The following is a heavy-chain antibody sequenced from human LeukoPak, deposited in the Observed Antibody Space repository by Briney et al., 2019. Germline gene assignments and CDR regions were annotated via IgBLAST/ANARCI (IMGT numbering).Heavy chain of an antibody. CDR3: ASLPSGSGSYHYYFDY. CDR1: GFTFSSYA. V-gene: IGHV3-48*04. D-gene: IGHD1-26*01. Sequence: PGGSLRLSCAASGFTFSSYAMSWVRQAPGKGLEWVSYISSSSSTIYYADSVKGRFTISRDNAKNSLYLQMNSLRAEDTAVYYCASLPSGSGSYHYYFDYWGQGTLVTVSS. J-gene: IGHJ4*02. CDR2: ISSSSSTI.